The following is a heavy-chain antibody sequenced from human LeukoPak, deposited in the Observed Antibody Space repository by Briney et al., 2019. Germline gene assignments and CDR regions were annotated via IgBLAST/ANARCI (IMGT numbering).Heavy chain of an antibody. CDR2: IYYSGST. V-gene: IGHV4-39*07. J-gene: IGHJ4*02. D-gene: IGHD6-6*01. CDR1: GGSISSSSYY. CDR3: ARASSSSTNILLW. Sequence: SETLSLTCTVSGGSISSSSYYWGWIRQPPGKGLEWIGSIYYSGSTYYNPSLKSRVTISVDTSKNQFSLKLSSVTAADTAVYYCARASSSSTNILLWWGQGTLVTVSS.